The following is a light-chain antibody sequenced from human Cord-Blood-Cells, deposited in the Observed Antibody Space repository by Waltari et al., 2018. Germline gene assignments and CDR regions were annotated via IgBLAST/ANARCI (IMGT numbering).Light chain of an antibody. Sequence: EIVMTQSPATLSLSPVERATLSCRASQSVSSSYLSWYQQKPGQAPRLLIYGASTRATGIPARFSGSGSGTDFTLTISSLQPEDFAVYYCQQDYNLPLTFGGGTKVEIK. CDR1: QSVSSSY. V-gene: IGKV3D-7*01. J-gene: IGKJ4*01. CDR2: GAS. CDR3: QQDYNLPLT.